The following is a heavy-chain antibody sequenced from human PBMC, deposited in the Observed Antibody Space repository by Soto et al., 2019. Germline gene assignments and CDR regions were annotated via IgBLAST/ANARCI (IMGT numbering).Heavy chain of an antibody. Sequence: SETLSLTCTVSGGSINTGGYYWSWIRQHPGKGLEWIGYIYNSGSAYYNPSLKTRVSISIDTSKNQFSLKVRSVTAADTALFYCARGYGGKKTDSWGQGTLVTVSS. V-gene: IGHV4-31*03. J-gene: IGHJ4*02. CDR3: ARGYGGKKTDS. CDR1: GGSINTGGYY. CDR2: IYNSGSA. D-gene: IGHD4-17*01.